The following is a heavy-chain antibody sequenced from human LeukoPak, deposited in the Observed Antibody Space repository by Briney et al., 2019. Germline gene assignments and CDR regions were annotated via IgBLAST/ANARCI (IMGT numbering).Heavy chain of an antibody. CDR2: IYSGGNT. D-gene: IGHD4-17*01. J-gene: IGHJ4*02. Sequence: GGSLRLSCTVSGFTVSSNSTSWVRQAPGKGLEWVSFIYSGGNTHYSDSVKGRFTISRDSSKNTLYLQMNSLRAEDTAVYYCARRAGEYSHPYDYWGQGTLVTVSS. CDR1: GFTVSSNS. CDR3: ARRAGEYSHPYDY. V-gene: IGHV3-53*01.